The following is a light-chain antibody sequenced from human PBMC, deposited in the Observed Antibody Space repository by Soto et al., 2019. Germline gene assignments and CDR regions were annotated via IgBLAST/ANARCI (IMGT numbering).Light chain of an antibody. J-gene: IGKJ1*01. V-gene: IGKV3-15*01. CDR1: QSVSNN. Sequence: IVLTHSPGTLSLSPGERATLCCRVRQSVSNNYLAWYQQKPGQAPRLLIYVTSARATGIPDTFSGSGSGTEFTLTINSLQAEDVAVYYCQQYRNWPCTFGQGTKVDIK. CDR2: VTS. CDR3: QQYRNWPCT.